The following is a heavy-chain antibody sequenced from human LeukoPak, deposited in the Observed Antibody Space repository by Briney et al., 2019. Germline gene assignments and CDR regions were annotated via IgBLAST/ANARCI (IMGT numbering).Heavy chain of an antibody. D-gene: IGHD2-2*01. CDR3: ARGGTIDS. CDR2: ITISSSYT. V-gene: IGHV3-11*06. J-gene: IGHJ4*02. Sequence: GGSLRLSCAASGFTFSDYYMSWIRQAPGKGLEWVSDITISSSYTNYADSVQGRFTISRDNATNSLYLQMNSLRAEYTGVYYCARGGTIDSWGQGTLVTVSS. CDR1: GFTFSDYY.